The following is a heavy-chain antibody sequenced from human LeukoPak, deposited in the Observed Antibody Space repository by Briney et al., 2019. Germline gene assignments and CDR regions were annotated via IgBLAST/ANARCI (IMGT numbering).Heavy chain of an antibody. CDR1: GFTFSSYG. CDR2: KWYDGSNK. D-gene: IGHD1-26*01. CDR3: GRDLGGRSGY. Sequence: GRSLRLSCAASGFTFSSYGMHWVRQAPGRGLEWVAVKWYDGSNKYYADSVKGRFSISRDNAKNTLYLQMNSLRAEDTAVYYCGRDLGGRSGYWGQGTLVTVSS. J-gene: IGHJ4*02. V-gene: IGHV3-33*01.